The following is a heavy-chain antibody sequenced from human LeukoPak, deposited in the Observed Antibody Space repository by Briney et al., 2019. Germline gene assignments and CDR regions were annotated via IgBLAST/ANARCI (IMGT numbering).Heavy chain of an antibody. J-gene: IGHJ5*02. CDR2: ISGSGGST. V-gene: IGHV3-23*01. Sequence: AGGSLRLSCAASGFTLSSYAMSWVRQAPGKGLEWVSTISGSGGSTYYADSVKGRFTISRDNSKNTLYLQVNSLRAEDTAVFYCARVPSAWYLWCFDPWGQGTLVTVSS. CDR1: GFTLSSYA. CDR3: ARVPSAWYLWCFDP. D-gene: IGHD6-19*01.